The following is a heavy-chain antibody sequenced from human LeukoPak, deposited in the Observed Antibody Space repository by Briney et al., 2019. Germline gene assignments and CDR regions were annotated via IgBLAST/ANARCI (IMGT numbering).Heavy chain of an antibody. CDR3: ARARSSLASDAFDI. Sequence: ASVKVSCKASGYTFTNYAMNWVRQAPGQGLEWMGWINTNTGNPTYAQGFTGRFVFSLDTSVSTAYLQISCLKAEDTAVYYCARARSSLASDAFDIWGQGTMVTVSS. CDR2: INTNTGNP. J-gene: IGHJ3*02. D-gene: IGHD5-12*01. V-gene: IGHV7-4-1*02. CDR1: GYTFTNYA.